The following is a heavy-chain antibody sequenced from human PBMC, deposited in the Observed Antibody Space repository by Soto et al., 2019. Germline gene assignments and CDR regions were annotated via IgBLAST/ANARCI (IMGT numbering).Heavy chain of an antibody. V-gene: IGHV3-33*01. J-gene: IGHJ5*02. CDR1: GFKFNSYG. Sequence: QEQLVQSGGGVVQPGRSLRLSCAASGFKFNSYGMHWVRQAPGKGLEWVAVISYDGSDTSYGDSVKGRFTISRDNSKNTLHLQMSSLRIDDTAVYYCARDRFGGTEGTNWLDPWGQGSLVTVSS. CDR3: ARDRFGGTEGTNWLDP. D-gene: IGHD3-10*01. CDR2: ISYDGSDT.